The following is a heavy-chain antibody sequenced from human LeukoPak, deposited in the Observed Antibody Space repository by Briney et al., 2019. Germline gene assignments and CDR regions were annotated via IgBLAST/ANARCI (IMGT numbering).Heavy chain of an antibody. CDR1: GGTISSYY. CDR3: ARLATLTPKNYYYYGMDV. J-gene: IGHJ6*02. CDR2: IYHSGSI. D-gene: IGHD5-12*01. V-gene: IGHV4-59*08. Sequence: SETLSLTCSVSGGTISSYYWNWIRQPPGKGLEWIGYIYHSGSINYNPSLKSRVTISVDTSKNQFSLKLTSVTAADTAVYYCARLATLTPKNYYYYGMDVWGQGTTVTVSS.